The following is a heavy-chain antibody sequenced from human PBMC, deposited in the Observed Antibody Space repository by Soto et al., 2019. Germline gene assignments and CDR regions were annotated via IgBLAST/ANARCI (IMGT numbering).Heavy chain of an antibody. V-gene: IGHV3-11*01. D-gene: IGHD3-3*01. CDR3: AGDFGVVMPEYGMDV. CDR1: GFTFSDYY. Sequence: QVQLVESGGGLVKPGGSLRLSCAASGFTFSDYYMSWIRQAPGKGREWVSYISSSGSTIYYADSVKGRFTISRDNAKNCLYLQMTSLRAEDTAVYYCAGDFGVVMPEYGMDVWGQGTTVTVSS. CDR2: ISSSGSTI. J-gene: IGHJ6*02.